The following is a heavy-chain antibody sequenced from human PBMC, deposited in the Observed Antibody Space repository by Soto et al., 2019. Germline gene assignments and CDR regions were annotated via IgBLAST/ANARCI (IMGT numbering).Heavy chain of an antibody. CDR1: GGSISSYY. Sequence: PSETLSLTCTVSGGSISSYYWSWIRQPPGKGLEWIGYIYYSGSTNYNPSLKSRVTISVDTSKNQFSLKLSSVTAADTAVYYCARARSLYGSGSYYNDYYLDYWGQGTLVTISS. D-gene: IGHD3-10*01. V-gene: IGHV4-59*01. CDR2: IYYSGST. CDR3: ARARSLYGSGSYYNDYYLDY. J-gene: IGHJ4*02.